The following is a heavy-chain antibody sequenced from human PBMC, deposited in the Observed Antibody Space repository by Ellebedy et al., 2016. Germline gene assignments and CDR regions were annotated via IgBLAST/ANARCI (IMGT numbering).Heavy chain of an antibody. D-gene: IGHD3-9*01. CDR3: ARGYPPNYEGLSGPSSDF. V-gene: IGHV4-34*01. J-gene: IGHJ4*02. Sequence: SETLSLXCAVYGTTFGGFYWRWIRQPPGKGLEWIGELNHRGSANYNPSLKSRVTISVDKSKHHLSLQLTSVTAADTAVYYCARGYPPNYEGLSGPSSDFWGQGTLVTVSS. CDR2: LNHRGSA. CDR1: GTTFGGFY.